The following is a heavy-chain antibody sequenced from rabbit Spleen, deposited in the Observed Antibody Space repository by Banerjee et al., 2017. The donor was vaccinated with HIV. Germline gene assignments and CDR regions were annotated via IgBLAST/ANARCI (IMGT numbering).Heavy chain of an antibody. CDR2: IDPVFGIT. D-gene: IGHD8-1*01. CDR3: ARDGAGGSYFAL. J-gene: IGHJ4*01. CDR1: GVSFSSNYY. V-gene: IGHV1S40*01. Sequence: QSLEESGGDLVKPGASLTLTCTASGVSFSSNYYMCWVRQAPGKGLEWIGYIDPVFGITYYASWVNGRFSISRENAQNTVFLQMTSLTAADTATYFCARDGAGGSYFALWGPGTLVTVS.